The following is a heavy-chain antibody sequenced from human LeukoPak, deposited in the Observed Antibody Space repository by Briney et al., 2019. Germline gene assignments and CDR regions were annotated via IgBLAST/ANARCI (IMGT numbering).Heavy chain of an antibody. Sequence: PGGSLRLSCAASGFTFSSYAMTWVRQAPGKGLEWVSAFSATDGSAQYAESVEGRFAISRDNSKNRLFLQMNSLGAEDTAVYYCARAKIAAAGTGAFDVWGQGTLVTVSS. CDR1: GFTFSSYA. CDR2: FSATDGSA. V-gene: IGHV3-23*01. CDR3: ARAKIAAAGTGAFDV. D-gene: IGHD6-13*01. J-gene: IGHJ3*01.